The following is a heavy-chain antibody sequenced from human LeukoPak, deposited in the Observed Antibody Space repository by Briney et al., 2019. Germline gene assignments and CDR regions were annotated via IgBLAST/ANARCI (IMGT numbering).Heavy chain of an antibody. D-gene: IGHD6-19*01. CDR2: IIPIFGTS. CDR3: AREGAGSPAFDY. J-gene: IGHJ4*02. Sequence: GSSVKVSCKASGGTFSSYAISWVRQAPGQGLEWMGGIIPIFGTSNYAQKFQGRVTITADESTSTAYMELSSLRPEDTAVYYCAREGAGSPAFDYWGQGTLVTVSS. CDR1: GGTFSSYA. V-gene: IGHV1-69*01.